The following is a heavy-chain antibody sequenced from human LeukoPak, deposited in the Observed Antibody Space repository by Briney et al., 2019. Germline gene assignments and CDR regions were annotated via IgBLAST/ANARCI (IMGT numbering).Heavy chain of an antibody. CDR1: GGSFSGYY. V-gene: IGHV4-34*01. CDR3: ARVGYGLDP. J-gene: IGHJ5*02. Sequence: PSETLSLTCAVYGGSFSGYYWSWIRQPPGKGLEWTGEINHSGSTNYNPSLKSRVTISVDTSKNQFSLKLSSVTAADTAVYYCARVGYGLDPWGQGTLVTVSS. D-gene: IGHD6-13*01. CDR2: INHSGST.